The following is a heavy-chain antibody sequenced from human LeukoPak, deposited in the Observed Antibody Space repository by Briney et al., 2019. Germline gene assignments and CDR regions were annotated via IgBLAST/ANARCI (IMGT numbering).Heavy chain of an antibody. CDR1: GGSISSGGHY. D-gene: IGHD1-1*01. CDR3: ARDSRQLGLDY. Sequence: SETLSLTCTVSGGSISSGGHYWSWSRQHPGKGLEWIGYIYYSGSTYYNPSLKSRVAISVDTSKNQISLKLISVTAADTAVYYCARDSRQLGLDYWGQGTLVTVSS. J-gene: IGHJ4*02. CDR2: IYYSGST. V-gene: IGHV4-31*03.